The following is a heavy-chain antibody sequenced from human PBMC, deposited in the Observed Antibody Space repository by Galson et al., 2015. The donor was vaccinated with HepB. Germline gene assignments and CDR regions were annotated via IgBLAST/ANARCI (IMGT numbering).Heavy chain of an antibody. V-gene: IGHV1-69*13. J-gene: IGHJ5*02. CDR1: GGTFSSYA. CDR3: ANASTNQENNWFDP. CDR2: IIPMLGTT. D-gene: IGHD2-2*01. Sequence: SVKVSCKASGGTFSSYAINWVRQAPGQGLEWMGEIIPMLGTTTYAQKLRGRLAITADEFTSTVYMQLSSLRSEDTAMYYCANASTNQENNWFDPWGQGTQVTVSS.